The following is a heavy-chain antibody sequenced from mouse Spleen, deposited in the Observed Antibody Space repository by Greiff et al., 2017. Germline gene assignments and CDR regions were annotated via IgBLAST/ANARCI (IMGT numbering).Heavy chain of an antibody. CDR1: GYTFTSYW. CDR2: IDPSDSET. V-gene: IGHV1-52*01. J-gene: IGHJ4*01. CDR3: ARWVEGVFAMDY. Sequence: QVQLQQPGAELVRPGSSVKLSCKASGYTFTSYWMHWVKQRPIQGLEWIGNIDPSDSETHYNQKFKDKATLTVDKSSSTAYMQLSSLTSEDSAVYYCARWVEGVFAMDYWGQGTSVTVSS.